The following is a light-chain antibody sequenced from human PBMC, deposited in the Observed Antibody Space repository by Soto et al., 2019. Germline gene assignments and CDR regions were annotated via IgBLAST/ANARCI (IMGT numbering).Light chain of an antibody. CDR2: TAS. J-gene: IGKJ1*01. V-gene: IGKV1-5*03. CDR3: QQYNSYPWT. Sequence: DIQMTQSPSTLFASVGDRVTITCRASQSISNWLAWDQQKPGKAPKFLIYTASSLESGVPSWFSGSGSGTEFTLPISSLQPDDFATYYCQQYNSYPWTFGQGTQVEIK. CDR1: QSISNW.